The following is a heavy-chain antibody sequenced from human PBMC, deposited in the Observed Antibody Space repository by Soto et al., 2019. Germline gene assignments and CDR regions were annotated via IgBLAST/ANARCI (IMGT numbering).Heavy chain of an antibody. V-gene: IGHV4-31*03. CDR1: GGSISSGGYY. CDR2: IYYSGST. D-gene: IGHD3-3*01. J-gene: IGHJ5*02. Sequence: SETLSLTCTVSGGSISSGGYYWSWIRQHPGKGLEWIGYIYYSGSTYYNPSLKSRVTISVDTSKNQFSLKLSSVTAADTAVYYCARSGRPLQHYDFYPWGQGTLVTVSS. CDR3: ARSGRPLQHYDFYP.